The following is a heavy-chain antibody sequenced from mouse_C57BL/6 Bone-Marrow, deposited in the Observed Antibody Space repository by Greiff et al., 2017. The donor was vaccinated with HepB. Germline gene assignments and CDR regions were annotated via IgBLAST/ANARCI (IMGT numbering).Heavy chain of an antibody. J-gene: IGHJ3*01. CDR3: ARERVQRSFAY. CDR1: GYSITSGYY. Sequence: VQLKESGPGLVKPSQSLSLPCSVTGYSITSGYYWTWIRQFPGNKLEWMGYISYDGSNNYNPSLKNRISITRDTSKNQFFLKLNSVTTEDTATYYCARERVQRSFAYWGQGTLVTVSA. CDR2: ISYDGSN. V-gene: IGHV3-6*01.